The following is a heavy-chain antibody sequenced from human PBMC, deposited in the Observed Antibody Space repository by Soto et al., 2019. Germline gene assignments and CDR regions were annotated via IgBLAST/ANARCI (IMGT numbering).Heavy chain of an antibody. CDR3: ARHLAAGDS. D-gene: IGHD6-25*01. CDR2: VNPTGGST. Sequence: QVQLVQSGAEVKKPGASVRVSCKASGYTFTSYYIHWVRQAPGQGLEWMAIVNPTGGSTNYAQKFQGRVTVTFDTSTSTVFMELNSLRYEDTAVYYCARHLAAGDSWGQGTLVTASS. J-gene: IGHJ4*02. V-gene: IGHV1-46*03. CDR1: GYTFTSYY.